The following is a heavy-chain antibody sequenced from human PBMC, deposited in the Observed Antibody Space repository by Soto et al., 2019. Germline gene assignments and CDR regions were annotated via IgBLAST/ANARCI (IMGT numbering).Heavy chain of an antibody. J-gene: IGHJ6*02. CDR2: INHSGST. Sequence: SETLSLTCAVYGGSFSGYYWSWIRQPPGKGLEWIGEINHSGSTNYNPSLKSRVTISVDTSKNQFSLKLSSVTAADTAVYYCARERGITIFGVVRTKNYYGMDVWGQGTTVTVSS. CDR3: ARERGITIFGVVRTKNYYGMDV. CDR1: GGSFSGYY. V-gene: IGHV4-34*01. D-gene: IGHD3-3*01.